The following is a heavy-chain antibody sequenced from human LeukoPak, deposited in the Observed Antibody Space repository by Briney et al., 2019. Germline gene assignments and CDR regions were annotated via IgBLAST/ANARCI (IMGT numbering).Heavy chain of an antibody. CDR2: MIPIFGTA. CDR1: GGTFSIYA. V-gene: IGHV1-69*05. D-gene: IGHD3-3*01. Sequence: GSSVKVSCKASGGTFSIYAISWVRQAPGQGLGWMGGMIPIFGTANYAQNFQGRVTITTDESTSTAYMELSSLRSEDTAVYYCARDRIRGYDFWSGYLSFDYWGQGTLVTVSS. CDR3: ARDRIRGYDFWSGYLSFDY. J-gene: IGHJ4*02.